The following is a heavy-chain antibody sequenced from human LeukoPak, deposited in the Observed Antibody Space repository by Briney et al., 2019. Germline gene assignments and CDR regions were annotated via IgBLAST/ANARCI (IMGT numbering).Heavy chain of an antibody. Sequence: PSETLSLTCTVSGGSISSYYWSWIRQPPGKGLEWIGYIYYSGSTNYNPSLKSRVTISVDTSKNRFSLKLSSVTAADTAVYYCARQYSSGWYPPGWFDPWGQGTLVTVSS. CDR3: ARQYSSGWYPPGWFDP. D-gene: IGHD6-19*01. J-gene: IGHJ5*02. V-gene: IGHV4-59*08. CDR1: GGSISSYY. CDR2: IYYSGST.